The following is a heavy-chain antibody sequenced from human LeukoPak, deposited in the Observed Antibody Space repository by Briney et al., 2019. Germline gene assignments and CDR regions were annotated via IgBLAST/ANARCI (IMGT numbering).Heavy chain of an antibody. Sequence: GGSLRLSCAASGFTFNTYSMNWVRQAPGKGLEWVSSINRSGSNKYYADSVKGHFTISRDNAESSLYLQMNSPRAEDTAVYYCAREDSNYESFDIWGQGTMVTVSS. D-gene: IGHD4-11*01. CDR1: GFTFNTYS. CDR2: INRSGSNK. J-gene: IGHJ3*02. CDR3: AREDSNYESFDI. V-gene: IGHV3-21*06.